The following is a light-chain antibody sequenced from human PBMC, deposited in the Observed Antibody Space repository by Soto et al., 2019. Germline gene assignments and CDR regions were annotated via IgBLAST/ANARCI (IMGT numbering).Light chain of an antibody. Sequence: DIQMTQSLSSLSASVGDRVTITCRASQSISNSLSWYQQKPGKAPNFLIYVASTLQSGVPSRFSGSGSGTHFTLPISSLQPEDVATYYCQQTFSLPYAFGQGTKLEIK. CDR2: VAS. CDR1: QSISNS. CDR3: QQTFSLPYA. J-gene: IGKJ2*01. V-gene: IGKV1-39*01.